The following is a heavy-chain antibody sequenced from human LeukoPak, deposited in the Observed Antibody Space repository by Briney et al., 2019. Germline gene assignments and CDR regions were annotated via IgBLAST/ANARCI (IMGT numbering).Heavy chain of an antibody. Sequence: GGSLRLSCAASGFTFSTYSMDWVRQAPGKGLEWVSGISWNSGSIGYADSVKGRFTISRDNAKNSLYLQMNSLRAEDTALYCCAKGQYQLLLDWFDPWGQGTLVTVSS. D-gene: IGHD2-2*01. CDR2: ISWNSGSI. J-gene: IGHJ5*02. CDR1: GFTFSTYS. CDR3: AKGQYQLLLDWFDP. V-gene: IGHV3-9*01.